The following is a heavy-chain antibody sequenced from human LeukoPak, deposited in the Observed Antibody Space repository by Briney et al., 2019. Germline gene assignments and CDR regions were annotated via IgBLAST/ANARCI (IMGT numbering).Heavy chain of an antibody. CDR2: IYTSGST. J-gene: IGHJ4*02. CDR1: GGSISSGSYY. CDR3: ARDRAYYCTNGVCYMGNFDY. Sequence: SETLSLTCTVSGGSISSGSYYWRWIRQPPGKALEWIGRIYTSGSTNYNPSLKSRVTISVDTSKNQFSLKLSSVTAADTAVYYCARDRAYYCTNGVCYMGNFDYWGQGTLVTVSS. V-gene: IGHV4-61*02. D-gene: IGHD2-8*01.